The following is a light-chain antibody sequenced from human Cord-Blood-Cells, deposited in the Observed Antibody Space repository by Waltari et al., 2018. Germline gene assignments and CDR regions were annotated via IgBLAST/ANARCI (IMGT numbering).Light chain of an antibody. J-gene: IGLJ3*02. Sequence: QSPLTQPRSVSGSPGQSVPISCTGNSCDVCGYDYVSWYQQHPGKAPKLMIYDVSKRPSGVPDGFSGSKSGNTASLTISGLQAEDEADYYCCSYAGSYTWLFGGGTKLTVL. CDR3: CSYAGSYTWL. CDR1: SCDVCGYDY. V-gene: IGLV2-11*01. CDR2: DVS.